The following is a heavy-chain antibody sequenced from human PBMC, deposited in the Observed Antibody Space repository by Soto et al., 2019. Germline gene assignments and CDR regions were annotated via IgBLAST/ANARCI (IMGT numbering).Heavy chain of an antibody. CDR3: AHYFYGVTDY. Sequence: QITLKESGPTMVKTTQTLTLTCTFSGFSLSTSGVGVGWIRQPPGQALEWLALIYWDDDKRYSPSLKSRLTSTKDTSQNQVVLTMTNMDPVDTATYFSAHYFYGVTDYWGQGTPVTVSS. CDR2: IYWDDDK. CDR1: GFSLSTSGVG. V-gene: IGHV2-5*02. J-gene: IGHJ4*02. D-gene: IGHD4-17*01.